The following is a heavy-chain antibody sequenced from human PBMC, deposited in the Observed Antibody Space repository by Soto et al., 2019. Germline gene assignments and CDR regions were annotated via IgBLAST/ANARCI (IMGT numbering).Heavy chain of an antibody. J-gene: IGHJ4*02. CDR1: GGSISTVGHY. CDR3: ARATGTLWSRNCAY. CDR2: IYHTGST. Sequence: TLSVTCSVSGGSISTVGHYWTWIRQPPGKGLEWIGSIYHTGSTYYSKSLRRRLTMSVDTSKRQFSLMLSSVTAADTAVYYSARATGTLWSRNCAYWGQGSLVT. D-gene: IGHD1-1*01. V-gene: IGHV4-31*03.